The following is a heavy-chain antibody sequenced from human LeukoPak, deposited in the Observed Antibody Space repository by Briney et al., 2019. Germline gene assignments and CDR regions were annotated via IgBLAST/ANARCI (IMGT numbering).Heavy chain of an antibody. Sequence: GGSLRLSCAASGFTFSSYSMNWVRQAPGKGLEWGSYISGSSSTIYYADSVKGRFTISRDNAKNSLYLQMNSLRAEDTAVYYCARRGEILDYWGQGTLVTVSS. CDR2: ISGSSSTI. V-gene: IGHV3-48*04. D-gene: IGHD5-24*01. CDR1: GFTFSSYS. J-gene: IGHJ4*02. CDR3: ARRGEILDY.